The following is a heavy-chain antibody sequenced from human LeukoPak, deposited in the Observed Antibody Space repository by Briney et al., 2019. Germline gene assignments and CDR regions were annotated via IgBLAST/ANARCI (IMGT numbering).Heavy chain of an antibody. V-gene: IGHV3-48*01. D-gene: IGHD3-10*01. CDR2: ISRSSSTI. CDR1: GFTFSSYS. J-gene: IGHJ4*02. CDR3: ARDFATMVRGVSR. Sequence: PGGSLRLSCAASGFTFSSYSMNWVRQAPGKGLEWVSYISRSSSTIYYADSVKGRFTISRDNAKNSLYLQMNSLRAEDTAVYYCARDFATMVRGVSRWGQGTLVTVSS.